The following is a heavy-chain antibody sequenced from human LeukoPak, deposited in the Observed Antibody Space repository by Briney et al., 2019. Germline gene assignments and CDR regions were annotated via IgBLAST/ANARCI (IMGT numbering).Heavy chain of an antibody. CDR3: ARAKRYFDY. CDR1: GGSFSGYY. J-gene: IGHJ4*02. Sequence: SETLFLTCAVDGGSFSGYYWGWIRQPPGKRLEWIGSIYYSGSTYYNPSLKSRVTISVNRSKNQFSLKLSSVTAADTAAYYCARAKRYFDYWGQGTLVTVSS. V-gene: IGHV4-34*01. CDR2: IYYSGST.